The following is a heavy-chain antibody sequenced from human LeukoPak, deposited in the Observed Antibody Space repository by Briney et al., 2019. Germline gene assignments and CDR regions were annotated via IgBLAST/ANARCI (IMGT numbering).Heavy chain of an antibody. CDR1: GGTFSTFA. V-gene: IGHV1-69*13. Sequence: GASVKVSCKTSGGTFSTFAVNWVRQAPGQGLEWMGGIIPNFGTTNYAQKFQGRVTITADESTSTAYMELSSLRSEDTAVYYCARHRSSTSRDYYYYMDVWGKGTTVTVSS. CDR3: ARHRSSTSRDYYYYMDV. D-gene: IGHD2-2*01. J-gene: IGHJ6*03. CDR2: IIPNFGTT.